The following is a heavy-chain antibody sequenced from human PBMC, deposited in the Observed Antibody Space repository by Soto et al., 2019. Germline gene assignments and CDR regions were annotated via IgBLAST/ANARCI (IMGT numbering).Heavy chain of an antibody. CDR3: GRVKPDGFNAYFDR. V-gene: IGHV3-74*01. CDR2: ISSDGATA. Sequence: XGSLRLSCTSSVFSFSRYWMYCLRHSPGKWLEWVSRISSDGATASLPDSVEGRFAVSRDNAKSEVFLQMNSLRVDDTGVYFSGRVKPDGFNAYFDRWGQGALVTVSS. D-gene: IGHD4-17*01. J-gene: IGHJ4*02. CDR1: VFSFSRYW.